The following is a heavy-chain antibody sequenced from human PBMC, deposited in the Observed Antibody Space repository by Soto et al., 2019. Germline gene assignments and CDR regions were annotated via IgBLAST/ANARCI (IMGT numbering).Heavy chain of an antibody. V-gene: IGHV4-4*07. Sequence: SETLSLTCTVSGGSISSYYWSWIRQPAGKGLEWIGRIYTSGSTNYDPSLKSRVTMSVDTSKNQFSLKLSSVTAADTAVYYCARVGETESYYYSGMDVWGQGTTVNVSS. D-gene: IGHD3-16*01. J-gene: IGHJ6*02. CDR3: ARVGETESYYYSGMDV. CDR1: GGSISSYY. CDR2: IYTSGST.